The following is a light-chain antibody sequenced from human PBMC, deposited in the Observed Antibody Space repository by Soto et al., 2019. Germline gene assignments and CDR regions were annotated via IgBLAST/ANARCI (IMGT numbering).Light chain of an antibody. V-gene: IGLV1-40*01. CDR2: GNS. CDR1: SSNIGANYD. J-gene: IGLJ2*01. CDR3: QSYDSSLSGWVV. Sequence: QSVLTQPPSVSGAPGQRVTISCTGSSSNIGANYDVHWYRQLPGTAPKLLIYGNSNRPSGVPDRISGSKSGTSASLAITGLQAEDEADYYCQSYDSSLSGWVVFGGGTKLTVL.